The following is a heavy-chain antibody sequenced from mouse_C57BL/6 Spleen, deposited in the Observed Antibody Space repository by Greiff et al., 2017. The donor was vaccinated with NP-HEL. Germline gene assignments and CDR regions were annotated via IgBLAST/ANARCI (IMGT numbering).Heavy chain of an antibody. CDR3: TRDTTVVAYYAMDY. V-gene: IGHV5-9-1*02. J-gene: IGHJ4*01. CDR1: GFTFSSYA. Sequence: EVKVEESGEGLVKPGGSLKLSCAASGFTFSSYAMSWVRQTPEKRLEWVAYISSGGDYIYYADTVKGRFTISRDNARNTLYLQMSSLKSEDTAMYYCTRDTTVVAYYAMDYWGQGTSVTVSS. D-gene: IGHD1-1*01. CDR2: ISSGGDYI.